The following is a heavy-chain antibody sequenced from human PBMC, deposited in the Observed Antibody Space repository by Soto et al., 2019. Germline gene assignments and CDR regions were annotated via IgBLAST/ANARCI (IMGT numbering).Heavy chain of an antibody. D-gene: IGHD5-12*01. J-gene: IGHJ4*02. CDR1: GGSIISSNW. CDR3: ARGTVATTRLSPDY. CDR2: IYHSGST. Sequence: PSETLSLTCAVSGGSIISSNWWSWVRQPPGKGLEWIGEIYHSGSTNYNPSLKSRVTISVDKSKNQFSLKLSSVTAADTAVYYCARGTVATTRLSPDYWGQGALVTVSS. V-gene: IGHV4-4*02.